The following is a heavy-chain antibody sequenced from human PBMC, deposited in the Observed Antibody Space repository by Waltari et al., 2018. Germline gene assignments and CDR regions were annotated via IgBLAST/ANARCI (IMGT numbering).Heavy chain of an antibody. J-gene: IGHJ1*01. CDR3: AREEGELSVYFQH. CDR2: IYYSGST. Sequence: QLQLQESGPGLVKPSETLSPTCTVSGGSISSSSYYWGWIRQPPGKGLEWIGSIYYSGSTYYNPSLKSRVTISVDTSKNQFSLKLSSVTAADTAVYYCAREEGELSVYFQHWGQGTLVTVSS. CDR1: GGSISSSSYY. D-gene: IGHD3-16*02. V-gene: IGHV4-39*07.